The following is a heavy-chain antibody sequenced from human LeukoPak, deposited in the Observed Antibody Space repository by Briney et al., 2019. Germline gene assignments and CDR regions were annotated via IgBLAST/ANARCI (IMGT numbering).Heavy chain of an antibody. CDR3: ARDSSSWSYFDY. CDR2: IIPIFGTA. Sequence: GASVKVSCKASGGTFSSYAISWVRQAPGQGLEWMGGIIPIFGTANYAQKFQGRVTITADKSTSTAYMELSSLRSEDTAVYYCARDSSSWSYFDYWGQGTLVTVSS. J-gene: IGHJ4*02. CDR1: GGTFSSYA. V-gene: IGHV1-69*06. D-gene: IGHD6-13*01.